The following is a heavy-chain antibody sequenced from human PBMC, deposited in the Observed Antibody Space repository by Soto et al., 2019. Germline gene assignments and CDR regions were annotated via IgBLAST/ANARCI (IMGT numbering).Heavy chain of an antibody. CDR3: AKGLSGYDFNYFDY. Sequence: PGGSLRISGADAGFIFSSYGMHWVRKAPGKGLEWVAVISYDGSNKYYADSVKGRFTISRDNSKNTLYLQMNSLRAEDTAVYYCAKGLSGYDFNYFDYWGQGTLVTVSS. CDR1: GFIFSSYG. J-gene: IGHJ4*02. D-gene: IGHD5-12*01. V-gene: IGHV3-30*18. CDR2: ISYDGSNK.